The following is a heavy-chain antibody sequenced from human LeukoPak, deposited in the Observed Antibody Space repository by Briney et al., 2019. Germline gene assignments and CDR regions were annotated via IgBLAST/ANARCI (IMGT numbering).Heavy chain of an antibody. CDR3: ARVEEGSGSGRRENYYYYYMDV. Sequence: KTSETLSLTCTVSGGSISSYYWSWVRQPPGKGLEWIGYIHYSGSTNYNPSLKSRVTISVDTSKNQFSLKLSSVTAADTAVYYCARVEEGSGSGRRENYYYYYMDVWGKGTTVTISS. CDR2: IHYSGST. V-gene: IGHV4-59*01. D-gene: IGHD3-10*01. J-gene: IGHJ6*03. CDR1: GGSISSYY.